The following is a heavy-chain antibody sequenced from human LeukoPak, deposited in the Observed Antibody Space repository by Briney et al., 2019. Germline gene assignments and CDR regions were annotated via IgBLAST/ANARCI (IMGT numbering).Heavy chain of an antibody. CDR1: GFTFSSNS. CDR2: ISSSSSTI. Sequence: GVSLTRSCAASGFTFSSNSMNWVRQAQGQGLEWVSYISSSSSTIYYADSVKGRFTISRDNAKKSLYLQMSSLRAEDTAVYYCARGPSSHIDYWGQGTLVTVSS. J-gene: IGHJ4*02. V-gene: IGHV3-48*04. CDR3: ARGPSSHIDY.